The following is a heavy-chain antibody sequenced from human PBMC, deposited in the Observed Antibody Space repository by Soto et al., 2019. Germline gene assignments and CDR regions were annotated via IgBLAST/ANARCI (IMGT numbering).Heavy chain of an antibody. D-gene: IGHD6-19*01. Sequence: GGSLRLSCAASGFTFSSYDMHWVRQATGKGLEWVSAIGTAGDTYYPGSVKGRFTISRENAKNSLYLQMNSLRAGDTAVYYCARGRRSLRKIAVAPRVDYWGQGTLVTVSS. CDR1: GFTFSSYD. CDR2: IGTAGDT. J-gene: IGHJ4*02. CDR3: ARGRRSLRKIAVAPRVDY. V-gene: IGHV3-13*01.